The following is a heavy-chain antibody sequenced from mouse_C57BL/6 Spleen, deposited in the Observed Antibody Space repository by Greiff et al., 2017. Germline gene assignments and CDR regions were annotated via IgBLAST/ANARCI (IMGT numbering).Heavy chain of an antibody. V-gene: IGHV14-3*01. CDR1: GFNIKNTY. D-gene: IGHD2-1*01. J-gene: IGHJ2*01. Sequence: EVQLQESVAELVRPGASVKLSCTASGFNIKNTYMHWVKQRPEQGLEWIGRIDPANGNTKYAPKFQGKATITADTSSNTTYLQLSSLTSEDTAIXYCAISLGNPYYFDYWGQGTTLTVSS. CDR3: AISLGNPYYFDY. CDR2: IDPANGNT.